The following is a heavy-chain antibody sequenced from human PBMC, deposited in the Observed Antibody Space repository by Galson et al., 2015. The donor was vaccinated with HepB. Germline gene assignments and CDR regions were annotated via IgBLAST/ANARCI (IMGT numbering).Heavy chain of an antibody. V-gene: IGHV3-48*04. CDR2: ISTNGATI. J-gene: IGHJ3*02. CDR1: GFTFSRHT. CDR3: ATVLFGSGAYWTFEI. D-gene: IGHD3-22*01. Sequence: SLRLSCAASGFTFSRHTMSWLRQTPGQGLQWVSYISTNGATIHYADSVKGRFTVARDNAKDTMFLQMNSLRAEDTAVYYCATVLFGSGAYWTFEIWGRGTLVTVSS.